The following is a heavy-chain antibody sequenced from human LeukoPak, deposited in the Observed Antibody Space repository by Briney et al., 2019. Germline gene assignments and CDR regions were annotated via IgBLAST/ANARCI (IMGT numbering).Heavy chain of an antibody. CDR2: IYHSGST. D-gene: IGHD3-10*01. Sequence: SETLSLTCTVSGGSISSGGYYWSWIRQPPGKGLEWIGYIYHSGSTYYNPSLKSRVTISVDTSKNQFSLKLSSVTAADTAVYYCARVPPTTYYYGSGSFDYWGQGTLVTVSS. CDR1: GGSISSGGYY. CDR3: ARVPPTTYYYGSGSFDY. J-gene: IGHJ4*02. V-gene: IGHV4-30-2*01.